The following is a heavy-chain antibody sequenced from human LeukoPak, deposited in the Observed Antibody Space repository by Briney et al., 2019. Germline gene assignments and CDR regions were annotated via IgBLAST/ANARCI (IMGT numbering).Heavy chain of an antibody. CDR2: ISGSGGST. J-gene: IGHJ6*02. Sequence: PGGSLRLSCAASGFTFSSYAMSWVRQAPGKGLEWVSAISGSGGSTYYADSVKGQFTISRDNSKNTLYLQMNSLRAEDTAVYYCARKERDYYYYGMDVWGQGTTVTVSS. V-gene: IGHV3-23*01. CDR3: ARKERDYYYYGMDV. D-gene: IGHD1-1*01. CDR1: GFTFSSYA.